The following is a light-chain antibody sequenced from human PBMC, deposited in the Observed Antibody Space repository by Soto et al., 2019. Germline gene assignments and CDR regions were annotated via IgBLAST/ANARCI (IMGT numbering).Light chain of an antibody. Sequence: ETVMTQSPDTLSVSPGERAILSCRASQSVSTNLAWYQQKPGQPPRLLIYGASTRATGIPARFSGSGSGTEFTLTISSLQPDDFATYYCQQYNSYSTFGQGTKV. V-gene: IGKV3-15*01. J-gene: IGKJ1*01. CDR2: GAS. CDR1: QSVSTN. CDR3: QQYNSYST.